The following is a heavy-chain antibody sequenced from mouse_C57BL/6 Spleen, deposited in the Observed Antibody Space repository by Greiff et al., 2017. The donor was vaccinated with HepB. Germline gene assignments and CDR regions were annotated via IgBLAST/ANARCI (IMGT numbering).Heavy chain of an antibody. CDR1: GYAFSSSW. V-gene: IGHV1-82*01. D-gene: IGHD1-1*01. Sequence: QVQLKQSGPELVKPGASVKISCKASGYAFSSSWMNWVKQRPGKGLEWIGRIYPGDGDTNYNEKFKGKATLTADTSSSTAYMQLSSLTSEDSAVYFCARDYYGSGDHAMDYWGQGTSVTVSS. CDR2: IYPGDGDT. J-gene: IGHJ4*01. CDR3: ARDYYGSGDHAMDY.